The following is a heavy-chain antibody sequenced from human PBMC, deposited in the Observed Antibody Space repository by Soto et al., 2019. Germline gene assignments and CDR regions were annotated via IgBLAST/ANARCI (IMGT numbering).Heavy chain of an antibody. J-gene: IGHJ5*02. CDR3: ARESDFLNWFDP. D-gene: IGHD3-3*01. V-gene: IGHV4-34*01. CDR2: GNHRGST. Sequence: PEPLSSTSAVYGRSFSCHFWSWIRQPPGKGLEGNGEGNHRGSTYYNQSLKSRDTRSGGTSKNQVSLKLSSVTAEYTAVYYCARESDFLNWFDPWCRGTLVTVSS. CDR1: GRSFSCHF.